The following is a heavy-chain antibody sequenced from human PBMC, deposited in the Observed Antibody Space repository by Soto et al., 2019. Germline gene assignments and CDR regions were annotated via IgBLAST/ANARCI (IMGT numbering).Heavy chain of an antibody. Sequence: GGSLRLSCAGSGFTFGYSYMSWIRQAPGKGLEWLSYVSPGSRYPAYADSVKGRFTISRDNAKRSLYLQMMSLTAEDTAIYYCVRGGGGGLFDPWGQGTMVTVSS. D-gene: IGHD2-15*01. J-gene: IGHJ5*02. V-gene: IGHV3-11*06. CDR2: VSPGSRYP. CDR1: GFTFGYSY. CDR3: VRGGGGGLFDP.